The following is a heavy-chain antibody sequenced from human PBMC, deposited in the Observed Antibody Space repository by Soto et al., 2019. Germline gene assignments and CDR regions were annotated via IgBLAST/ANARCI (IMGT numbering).Heavy chain of an antibody. CDR2: IWYDGSNK. D-gene: IGHD6-13*01. J-gene: IGHJ3*02. Sequence: GGSLRLSCAASGFTFSSYGMHWVRQAPGKGLEWVAVIWYDGSNKYYADSVKGRFTISRDNSKNTLYLQMNSLRAEDTAVYYCARAYSSSCQTPCAFDIWGQGTMVTVSS. V-gene: IGHV3-33*01. CDR1: GFTFSSYG. CDR3: ARAYSSSCQTPCAFDI.